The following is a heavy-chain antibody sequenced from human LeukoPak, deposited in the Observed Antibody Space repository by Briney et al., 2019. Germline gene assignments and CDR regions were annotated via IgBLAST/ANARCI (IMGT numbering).Heavy chain of an antibody. CDR1: GGSFSGYY. CDR3: ARAPYSSSWLN. CDR2: INHSGST. J-gene: IGHJ4*02. V-gene: IGHV4-34*01. D-gene: IGHD6-13*01. Sequence: SETLSLTCAVYGGSFSGYYWSWIRQPPGKGLEWIGEINHSGSTNYNPSLKSRVTISVDTSKNQFSLKLSSVTAADTAVYYRARAPYSSSWLNWGQGTLVTVSS.